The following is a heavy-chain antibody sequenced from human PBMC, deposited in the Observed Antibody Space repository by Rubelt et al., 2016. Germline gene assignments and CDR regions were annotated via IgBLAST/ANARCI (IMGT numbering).Heavy chain of an antibody. CDR2: FDPEDGET. CDR3: ARGITMVRGVRNYYYYGMDV. J-gene: IGHJ6*02. D-gene: IGHD3-10*01. V-gene: IGHV1-24*01. Sequence: SGAEVKKPGASVKVSCKVSGYTLTELSMHWVRQAPGKGLEWMGGFDPEDGETIYAQKFQGRVTMTEDTSTDTAYMELSSLRSEDTAVYYCARGITMVRGVRNYYYYGMDVWGQGTTVTVSS. CDR1: GYTLTELS.